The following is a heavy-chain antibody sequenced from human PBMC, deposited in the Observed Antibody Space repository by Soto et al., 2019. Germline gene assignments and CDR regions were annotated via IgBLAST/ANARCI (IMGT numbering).Heavy chain of an antibody. J-gene: IGHJ3*01. V-gene: IGHV1-46*01. CDR2: IDPTDDRT. CDR1: GYNFTNFY. Sequence: QVQLVQSGAEVQKPGASVQISCHASGYNFTNFYIHWVRQAPGQGLEWMGMIDPTDDRTDFAHKSQGRVPPTTAPATRSVQVALRRLRSDDTALYYCAKASGYCTPTTCFYFAFHLWGRGTLVTVSS. CDR3: AKASGYCTPTTCFYFAFHL. D-gene: IGHD2-8*01.